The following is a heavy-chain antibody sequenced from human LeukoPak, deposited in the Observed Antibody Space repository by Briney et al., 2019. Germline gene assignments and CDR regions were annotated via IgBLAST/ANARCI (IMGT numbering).Heavy chain of an antibody. CDR1: GYTFTGYY. Sequence: GASVKVSCKASGYTFTGYYMHWVRQAPGQGLEWMGWINPNSGGTNYAQKFQGRVTMTRDTSISTAYMELSRLRSDDTAVYYCARDFGMSSNLGHSPFDYWGQGTLVTVSS. CDR2: INPNSGGT. V-gene: IGHV1-2*02. CDR3: ARDFGMSSNLGHSPFDY. J-gene: IGHJ4*02. D-gene: IGHD2-2*01.